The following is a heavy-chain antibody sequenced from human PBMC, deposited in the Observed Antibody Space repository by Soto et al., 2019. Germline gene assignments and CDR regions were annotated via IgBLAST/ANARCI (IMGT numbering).Heavy chain of an antibody. Sequence: QVHLVQSGAGVRKPGASVTVSCKTSGYTFTDYAIHWVRQAPGQRPEWMGWINVANGNTKYSPKCQGRVTFTSDTSASTAYMEVSSLRSEVTAVYYCAREYFDMLTGFYSHDYWGQGTLVTVSS. CDR3: AREYFDMLTGFYSHDY. CDR2: INVANGNT. CDR1: GYTFTDYA. D-gene: IGHD3-9*01. J-gene: IGHJ4*02. V-gene: IGHV1-3*01.